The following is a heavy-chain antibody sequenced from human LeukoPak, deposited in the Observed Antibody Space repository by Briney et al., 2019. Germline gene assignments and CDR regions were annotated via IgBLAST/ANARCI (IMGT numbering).Heavy chain of an antibody. CDR3: ARGLIPFPRHYYYLDV. J-gene: IGHJ6*03. CDR1: GGSISTYY. Sequence: SETLSLTCSVSGGSISTYYWSWIRQPPGKGLEWIGYNYYSGSGIYSPSLKSRVTISLDTSKNQFSLKLSSVTAADTAVYYCARGLIPFPRHYYYLDVWGNGTTVIVSS. CDR2: NYYSGSG. D-gene: IGHD2-21*02. V-gene: IGHV4-59*01.